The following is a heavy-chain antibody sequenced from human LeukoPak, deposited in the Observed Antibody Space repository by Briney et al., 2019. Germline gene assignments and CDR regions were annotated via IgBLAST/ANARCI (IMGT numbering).Heavy chain of an antibody. CDR2: IYTSGST. D-gene: IGHD3-3*01. V-gene: IGHV4-61*02. CDR3: AGATSETIFGVVIIQDAFDI. Sequence: PSETLSLTCTVSGGSISSSSYYWSWIRQPAGKGLEWIGRIYTSGSTNYNPSLKSRVTMSVDTSKNQFSLKLSSVTAADTAVYYCAGATSETIFGVVIIQDAFDIWGQGTMVTVSS. CDR1: GGSISSSSYY. J-gene: IGHJ3*02.